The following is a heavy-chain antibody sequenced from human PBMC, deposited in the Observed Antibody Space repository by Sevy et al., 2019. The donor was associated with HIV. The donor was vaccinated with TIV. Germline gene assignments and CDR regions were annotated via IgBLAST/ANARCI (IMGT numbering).Heavy chain of an antibody. D-gene: IGHD2-2*01. CDR3: ANQPLTLISPPDS. V-gene: IGHV4-39*01. J-gene: IGHJ4*02. CDR1: GDCISNSRYY. CDR2: VYYSGST. Sequence: SETLSLTCTVSGDCISNSRYYWGWIRQPPGKGLEWIGSVYYSGSTYYNPSLKSRVTLSIDTSKNQFLLKVNSVTATDTAVYYCANQPLTLISPPDSWGQGPLVTVSS.